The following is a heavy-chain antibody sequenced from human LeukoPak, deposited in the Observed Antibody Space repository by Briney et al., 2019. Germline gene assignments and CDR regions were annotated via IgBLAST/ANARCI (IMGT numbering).Heavy chain of an antibody. CDR2: ISWNSGSI. J-gene: IGHJ4*02. CDR3: AKAGGSVTTRSHFDY. V-gene: IGHV3-9*01. CDR1: GFTFDDYA. D-gene: IGHD4-17*01. Sequence: RTGGSLRLSCAASGFTFDDYAMNWVRQTPGKGLEWVSGISWNSGSIGYADSVKGRFTISRDNAKNSLYLQMNSLRAEDTALYYCAKAGGSVTTRSHFDYWGQGTLVTVSS.